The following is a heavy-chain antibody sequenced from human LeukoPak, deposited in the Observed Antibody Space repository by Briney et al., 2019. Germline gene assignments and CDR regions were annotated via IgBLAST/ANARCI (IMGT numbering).Heavy chain of an antibody. V-gene: IGHV4-39*01. CDR1: GGSISSSSYY. CDR2: IYYSGST. J-gene: IGHJ3*02. Sequence: SETLSLTCTVSGGSISSSSYYWGWIRQPPGKGLEWIGSIYYSGSTYYNPSLKSRVTISVDTSKNQFSLKLSSVTAADTAVYYCASPADSSGWGGDDAFDIWGQGTMVTVSS. D-gene: IGHD6-19*01. CDR3: ASPADSSGWGGDDAFDI.